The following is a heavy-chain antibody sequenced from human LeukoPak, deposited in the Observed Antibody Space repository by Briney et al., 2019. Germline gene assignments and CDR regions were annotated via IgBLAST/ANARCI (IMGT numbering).Heavy chain of an antibody. CDR3: AKAAPSTVVTGGYFDY. J-gene: IGHJ4*02. D-gene: IGHD4-23*01. CDR1: GFTFSSFA. CDR2: ISGRGDTT. Sequence: GGSLRLSCSASGFTFSSFAMFWVRQAPGKGLEWVSAISGRGDTTYYADSVKGRFTFSRDNSKNTLYLQMNSLRAEDTAVYYCAKAAPSTVVTGGYFDYWGQGTLVTVSS. V-gene: IGHV3-23*01.